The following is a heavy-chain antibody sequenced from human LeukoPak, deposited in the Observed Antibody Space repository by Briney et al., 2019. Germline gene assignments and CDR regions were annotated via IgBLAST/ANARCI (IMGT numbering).Heavy chain of an antibody. CDR3: ARHSRVGRKDSGAFDI. CDR1: GGSISSYY. V-gene: IGHV4-59*08. CDR2: IYYSGST. J-gene: IGHJ3*02. Sequence: SETLSLTCTVSGGSISSYYWSWIRQPPGKGLEWIGYIYYSGSTNYNPSLKSRVTISVDTSKNQFSLKLSSVTAADTAVYYCARHSRVGRKDSGAFDIWGQGTMVTASS. D-gene: IGHD1-26*01.